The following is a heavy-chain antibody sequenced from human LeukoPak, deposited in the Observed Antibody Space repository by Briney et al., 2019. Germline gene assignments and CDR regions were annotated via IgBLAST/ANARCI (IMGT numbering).Heavy chain of an antibody. Sequence: GASVKVSCKVSGYTLTELSMHWVRQAPGKGLEWMGGFDPEDGETIYAQKFQGRATMTEDTSTDTVYMELSRLRSEDTAVYYCATAGGYYYDSSGYYWFSYWGQGTLVTVSS. CDR1: GYTLTELS. D-gene: IGHD3-22*01. V-gene: IGHV1-24*01. J-gene: IGHJ4*02. CDR3: ATAGGYYYDSSGYYWFSY. CDR2: FDPEDGET.